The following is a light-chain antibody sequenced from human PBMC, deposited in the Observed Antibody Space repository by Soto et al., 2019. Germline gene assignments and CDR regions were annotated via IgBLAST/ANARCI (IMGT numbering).Light chain of an antibody. J-gene: IGKJ2*01. V-gene: IGKV3-11*01. Sequence: EIVFTQSPATPSLSPGERATLSRRASQGVRSYLAWYQQKPGQAPRLLIYDASNRATGIPARFSGSGSGTDFTLTISSLEPEDFAVYYCQQRSNWPTFGQGTKLEIK. CDR2: DAS. CDR1: QGVRSY. CDR3: QQRSNWPT.